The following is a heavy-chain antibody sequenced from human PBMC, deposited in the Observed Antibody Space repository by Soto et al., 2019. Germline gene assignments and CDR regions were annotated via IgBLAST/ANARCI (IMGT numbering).Heavy chain of an antibody. CDR3: ARGEGFLDF. V-gene: IGHV1-18*01. CDR1: GYTFTMYG. D-gene: IGHD2-15*01. J-gene: IGHJ4*02. CDR2: ITPYNGNT. Sequence: QVQLVQSGADVKKPGASVTVPCKASGYTFTMYGISWVRQATGQGLEWMGWITPYNGNTQYAQKFQGRVTMTTDTSTSTAYMELRSLRSDDTAVYFCARGEGFLDFWGQGTLVTVSS.